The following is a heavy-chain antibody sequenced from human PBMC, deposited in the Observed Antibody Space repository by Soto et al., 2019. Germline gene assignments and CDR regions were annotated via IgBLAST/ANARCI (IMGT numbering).Heavy chain of an antibody. Sequence: EVQLLESGGGLVQPGGSLRLSCAASGFTFSSYAMSWVRQAPGKGLEWVSAISGSGGSTYYADSVKGRFTISRDNSKNTLYLQMNSLRAEDTAVYYCSKDQLGLRFLERKDYWGQGTLVTVSS. CDR2: ISGSGGST. J-gene: IGHJ4*02. V-gene: IGHV3-23*01. D-gene: IGHD3-3*01. CDR1: GFTFSSYA. CDR3: SKDQLGLRFLERKDY.